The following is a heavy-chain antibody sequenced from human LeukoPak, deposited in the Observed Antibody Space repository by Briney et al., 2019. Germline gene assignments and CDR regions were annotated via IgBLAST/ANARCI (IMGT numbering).Heavy chain of an antibody. CDR2: IIPIFGTA. D-gene: IGHD6-13*01. CDR3: ARQIAAAGMWWFDP. CDR1: GGTFSSYA. J-gene: IGHJ5*02. Sequence: SVKVSCKASGGTFSSYAISWVRQAPGQGLEWMGGIIPIFGTANYAQKFQGRVTITAYESTSTAYMALSSRRSEDTAVYYCARQIAAAGMWWFDPWGQGTLVTVSS. V-gene: IGHV1-69*01.